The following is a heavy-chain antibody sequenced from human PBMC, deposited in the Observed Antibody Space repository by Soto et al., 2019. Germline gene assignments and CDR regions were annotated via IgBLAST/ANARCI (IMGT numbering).Heavy chain of an antibody. J-gene: IGHJ3*02. Sequence: ASVKVSCKASGGTFSSYAISCVRQAPGQGLEWMGGIIPIFGTANYAQKFQGRVTITADESTSTAYMELSSLRSEDTAVYYCARDSTYYYDSSGYLYPPFAFDIWGQGTMVTV. V-gene: IGHV1-69*13. D-gene: IGHD3-22*01. CDR2: IIPIFGTA. CDR1: GGTFSSYA. CDR3: ARDSTYYYDSSGYLYPPFAFDI.